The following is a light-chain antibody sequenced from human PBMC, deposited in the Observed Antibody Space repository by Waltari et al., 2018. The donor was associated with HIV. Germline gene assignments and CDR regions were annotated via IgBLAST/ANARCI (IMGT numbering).Light chain of an antibody. J-gene: IGLJ3*02. V-gene: IGLV2-14*01. CDR3: TSYISSSSPV. Sequence: QSALTQPASVSGSPGQSITISCTGTNTAVDDYNSVSWYQHHPGKAPKVMIYEGNNRPAGVSNRFSGSKSGNTASLTISGLQAEDEADYFCTSYISSSSPVFGGWTKLTVL. CDR2: EGN. CDR1: NTAVDDYNS.